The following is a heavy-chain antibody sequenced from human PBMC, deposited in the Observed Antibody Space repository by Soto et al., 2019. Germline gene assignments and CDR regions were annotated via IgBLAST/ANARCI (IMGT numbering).Heavy chain of an antibody. V-gene: IGHV3-30-3*01. J-gene: IGHJ4*02. CDR3: ARGRGWCTNGLCFSPFDH. D-gene: IGHD2-8*01. CDR2: LSHDGTNK. Sequence: GGSLRLSCAASGLTFSNYAMHWVRQAPGKGLEWVAVLSHDGTNKYYAESVKGRFTISRDNSKNTLHLQMNSLRAEDTAVYYCARGRGWCTNGLCFSPFDHWGQGTLVTVSS. CDR1: GLTFSNYA.